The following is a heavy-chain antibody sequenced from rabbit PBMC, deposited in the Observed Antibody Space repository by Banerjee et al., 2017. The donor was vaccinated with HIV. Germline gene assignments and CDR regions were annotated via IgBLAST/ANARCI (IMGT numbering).Heavy chain of an antibody. D-gene: IGHD4-1*01. J-gene: IGHJ4*01. V-gene: IGHV1S45*01. CDR2: INTSSGNT. CDR3: ARDVTWGDWAL. Sequence: QEQLEESGGDLVKPEGSLTLTCTASGSDISSNAMCWVRQAPGKGLELIACINTSSGNTVYASWAKGRFTISKTSSTTVTLQMTSLTAADTATYFCARDVTWGDWALWGPGTLVTVS. CDR1: GSDISSNA.